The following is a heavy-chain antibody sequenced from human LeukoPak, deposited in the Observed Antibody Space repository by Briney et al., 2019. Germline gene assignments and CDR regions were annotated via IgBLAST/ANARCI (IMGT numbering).Heavy chain of an antibody. CDR1: GGSISSYY. CDR2: IYTSGST. D-gene: IGHD2-2*01. CDR3: ARGGAAIGYCSSTSCQPRVLGWFDP. V-gene: IGHV4-4*07. Sequence: SETLSLTCTVSGGSISSYYWSWIRQPAGKGLEWIGRIYTSGSTNYNPSLKSRVTMSVDTSKNQFSLKLSSVTAADTAVYYCARGGAAIGYCSSTSCQPRVLGWFDPWGQGTLVTVSS. J-gene: IGHJ5*02.